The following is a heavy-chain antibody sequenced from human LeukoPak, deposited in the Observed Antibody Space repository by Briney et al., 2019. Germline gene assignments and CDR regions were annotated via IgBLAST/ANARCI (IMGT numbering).Heavy chain of an antibody. Sequence: GGSLRLSCAASGFTFSSYWMHWVRQAPGKGLVWVSRIKFDESATNYADSVKGRFTISRDNDRNTLYLQMNSLRAEDTAVYYCARYSRVVTIDYWGQGTLVTVSS. CDR2: IKFDESAT. CDR1: GFTFSSYW. V-gene: IGHV3-74*01. J-gene: IGHJ4*02. D-gene: IGHD3-22*01. CDR3: ARYSRVVTIDY.